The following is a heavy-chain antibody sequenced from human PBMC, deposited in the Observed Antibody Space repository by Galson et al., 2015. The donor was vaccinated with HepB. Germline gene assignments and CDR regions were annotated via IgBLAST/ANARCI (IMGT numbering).Heavy chain of an antibody. CDR3: AREFSTGGLRYFDWLSPHWSYWYFDL. V-gene: IGHV3-30*04. D-gene: IGHD3-9*01. J-gene: IGHJ2*01. Sequence: SLRLSCAASGFTFSSYAMHWVRQAPGKGLEWVAVISYDGSNKYYADSVKGRFTISRDNSKNTLYLQMNSLRAEDTAVYYCAREFSTGGLRYFDWLSPHWSYWYFDLWGRGTLVTVSS. CDR1: GFTFSSYA. CDR2: ISYDGSNK.